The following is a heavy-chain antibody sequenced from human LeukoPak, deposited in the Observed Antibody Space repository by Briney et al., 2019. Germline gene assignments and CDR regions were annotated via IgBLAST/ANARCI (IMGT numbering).Heavy chain of an antibody. CDR3: VRDGGRGTMDV. Sequence: QPGGSLRLSCAASGFIFSKYDMHWVRQATGKGLERVSTIGTAGDPFYPGSVKDRFTISRENAKNSLYLQMNSLRAGDTAVYYCVRDGGRGTMDVWGQGTTVTVSS. CDR2: IGTAGDP. D-gene: IGHD2-15*01. J-gene: IGHJ6*02. V-gene: IGHV3-13*05. CDR1: GFIFSKYD.